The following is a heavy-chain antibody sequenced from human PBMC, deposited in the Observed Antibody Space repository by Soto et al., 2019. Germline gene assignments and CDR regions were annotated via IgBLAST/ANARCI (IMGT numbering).Heavy chain of an antibody. J-gene: IGHJ5*01. CDR1: GFTFGDSY. CDR2: ISPGSRYP. V-gene: IGHV3-11*06. D-gene: IGHD2-15*01. Sequence: GGSLRLSCAGSGFTFGDSYMSWIRQAPGKGLEWLSYISPGSRYPAYADSVKGRITISRDNAKRSLYLQMMSLTAEDTAIYYCVRGDGGDLFDPWGQETMVTVSS. CDR3: VRGDGGDLFDP.